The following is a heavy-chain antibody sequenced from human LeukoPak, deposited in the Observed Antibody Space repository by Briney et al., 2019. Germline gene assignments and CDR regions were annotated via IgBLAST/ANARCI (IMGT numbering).Heavy chain of an antibody. J-gene: IGHJ4*02. D-gene: IGHD4-17*01. CDR3: AKEERAWDYV. CDR2: ISGSGGKT. V-gene: IGHV3-23*01. CDR1: GFTFGSYD. Sequence: GGSLRLSCAASGFTFGSYDMSWVRQAPGKGLEWVSSISGSGGKTYYADSVKGRFTISRDNAKNTLYLQMSSLRAEDTAVYYCAKEERAWDYVGGQGTMVTVSS.